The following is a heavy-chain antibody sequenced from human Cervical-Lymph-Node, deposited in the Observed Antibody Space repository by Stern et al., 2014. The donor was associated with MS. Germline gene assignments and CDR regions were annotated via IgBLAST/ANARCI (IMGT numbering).Heavy chain of an antibody. V-gene: IGHV1-69*01. Sequence: VQLVESGAEVKKPGSSVRVSCKASGGTFSSYAISWVRQAPGQGLEWMGGIIPMFGTANYAQKFQGRVTITADASTSTGYMEVSSLISEDTAVYYCAASAGELTPEAVWGQGTTVTVFS. CDR2: IIPMFGTA. CDR1: GGTFSSYA. CDR3: AASAGELTPEAV. D-gene: IGHD1-26*01. J-gene: IGHJ6*02.